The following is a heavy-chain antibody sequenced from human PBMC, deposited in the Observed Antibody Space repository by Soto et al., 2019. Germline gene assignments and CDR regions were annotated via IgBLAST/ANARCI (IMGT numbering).Heavy chain of an antibody. V-gene: IGHV2-5*02. J-gene: IGHJ3*02. CDR2: IYWDDDK. D-gene: IGHD3-10*01. CDR1: GFSLSTSGVG. Sequence: SGPTLVNPTQTLTLTCTFSGFSLSTSGVGVGWIRQPPGKALEWLALIYWDDDKRYSPSLKSRLTITKDTSKNQVVLTMTNMDPVDTATFYCARAVITMVRGGPPVPGAFDIWGQGTMVTVS. CDR3: ARAVITMVRGGPPVPGAFDI.